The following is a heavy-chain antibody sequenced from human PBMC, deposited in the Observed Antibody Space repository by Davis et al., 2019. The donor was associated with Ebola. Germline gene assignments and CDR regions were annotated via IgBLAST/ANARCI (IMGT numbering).Heavy chain of an antibody. CDR2: INPSGGSA. V-gene: IGHV1-46*01. J-gene: IGHJ4*02. CDR1: GYTFTSYY. D-gene: IGHD2-15*01. Sequence: GESLKISCKASGYTFTSYYMHWVRQAPGQGLEWMGIINPSGGSASYAQKFQGRVTMTRDTSTSTVYMELSSLRSEDTAVYYCARDLGYCSGGSCYGQLGFDYWGQGTLVTVSS. CDR3: ARDLGYCSGGSCYGQLGFDY.